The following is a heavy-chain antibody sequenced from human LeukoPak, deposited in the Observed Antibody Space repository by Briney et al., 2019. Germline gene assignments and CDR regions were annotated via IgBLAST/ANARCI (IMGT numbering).Heavy chain of an antibody. CDR2: IYYSGST. CDR1: GGSISSYY. Sequence: PSETLSLTCTVSGGSISSYYWSWIRQPPGKGLEWIGYIYYSGSTYYNPSLKSRVTISVDTSKNQFSLKLSSVTAADTAVYYCARHSIDLSIPYYYRSGSYPDWGQGTLVTVSS. V-gene: IGHV4-59*08. D-gene: IGHD3-10*01. J-gene: IGHJ4*02. CDR3: ARHSIDLSIPYYYRSGSYPD.